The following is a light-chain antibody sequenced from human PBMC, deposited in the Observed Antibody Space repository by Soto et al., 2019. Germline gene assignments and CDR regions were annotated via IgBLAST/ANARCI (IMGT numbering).Light chain of an antibody. V-gene: IGKV3-20*01. CDR1: QSVSSSY. CDR2: GAS. Sequence: EIVMTQSPATLSVSPGERATLSCRASQSVSSSYLAWYQQKPGQAPRLPIYGASSRPTGIPDRFSGSGSGTDFTLTISRLEPEDFAVYYCQKYGSSPVNCGPGNKGDIK. CDR3: QKYGSSPVN. J-gene: IGKJ3*01.